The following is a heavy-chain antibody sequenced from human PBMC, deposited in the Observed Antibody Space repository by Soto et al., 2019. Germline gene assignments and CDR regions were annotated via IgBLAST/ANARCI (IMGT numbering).Heavy chain of an antibody. D-gene: IGHD3-3*01. CDR3: AGPLRFLEWFTYYGMDV. Sequence: GASVKVSCKASGYTFTSYYMHWVRQAPGQGLEWMGIINPSGGSTSYAQKFQGRVTMTRDTSTSTAYMELSSLRSEDTAVYYCAGPLRFLEWFTYYGMDVWGQGTTVTVSS. CDR2: INPSGGST. V-gene: IGHV1-46*01. J-gene: IGHJ6*02. CDR1: GYTFTSYY.